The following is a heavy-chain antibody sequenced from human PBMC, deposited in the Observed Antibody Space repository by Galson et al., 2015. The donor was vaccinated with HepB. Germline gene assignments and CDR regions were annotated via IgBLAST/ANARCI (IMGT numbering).Heavy chain of an antibody. CDR3: ARLLGSSTNVDY. CDR2: ISNDGSIT. Sequence: SLRLSCATSGFTFSSHWVHWVRHVPGKGLVWVSSISNDGSITYYADSVKGRFTISRDNAKNTLYLQMNSLRAEDTAVYYCARLLGSSTNVDYWGQGTLVTVSS. D-gene: IGHD3-10*01. J-gene: IGHJ4*02. V-gene: IGHV3-74*01. CDR1: GFTFSSHW.